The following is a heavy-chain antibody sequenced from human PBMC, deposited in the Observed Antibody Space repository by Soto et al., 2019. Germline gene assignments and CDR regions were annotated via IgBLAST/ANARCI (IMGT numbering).Heavy chain of an antibody. V-gene: IGHV1-69*02. CDR3: ATNYGSGSTHFDH. CDR1: GGTFSSYT. J-gene: IGHJ4*02. CDR2: FIPMVAMS. Sequence: QVLLVQSGAEVKKPGSSVKVSCTASGGTFSSYTIRWVRQAPGQGPEWMGRFIPMVAMSDYARRFQGRVTITADTSTSTVYMQRHSLRSEDTAAYYCATNYGSGSTHFDHWGQGTLVTVSS. D-gene: IGHD3-10*01.